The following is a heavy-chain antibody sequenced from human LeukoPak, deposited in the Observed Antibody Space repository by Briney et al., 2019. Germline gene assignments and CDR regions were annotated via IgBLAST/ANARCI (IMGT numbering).Heavy chain of an antibody. CDR3: AKALTYYYDSSGYYDY. CDR2: ISGGGGSI. V-gene: IGHV3-23*01. J-gene: IGHJ4*02. D-gene: IGHD3-22*01. Sequence: PGGSLRLSCAASGFTFSSYAMSWVRQAPGKGLEWVSAISGGGGSIYYAGSVKGRFTISRDNSMNTLYLQMNSLRAEDTAVYYCAKALTYYYDSSGYYDYWGQGTLVTVSS. CDR1: GFTFSSYA.